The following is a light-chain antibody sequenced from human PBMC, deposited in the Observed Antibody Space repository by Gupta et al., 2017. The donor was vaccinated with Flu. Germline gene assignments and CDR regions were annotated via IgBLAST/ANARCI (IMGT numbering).Light chain of an antibody. Sequence: QSALTQPASVSGSPGPSITISCTGTSSDIGAYNHVSWYQQHPGKAPQLMIFEVSNRPSGLSNRFSGSKSGNTASLTISGLQAEDEADYYCASFTTRTTWLFGGGTKLTVL. CDR1: SSDIGAYNH. V-gene: IGLV2-14*01. CDR3: ASFTTRTTWL. J-gene: IGLJ3*02. CDR2: EVS.